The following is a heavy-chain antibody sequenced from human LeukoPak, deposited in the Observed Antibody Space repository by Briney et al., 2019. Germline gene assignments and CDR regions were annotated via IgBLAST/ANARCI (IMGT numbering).Heavy chain of an antibody. J-gene: IGHJ4*02. V-gene: IGHV3-23*01. CDR1: GFTFSSYA. CDR3: AKDRNYYDSSGYYPDFDY. CDR2: ISGRGGST. Sequence: GGSLRLSCAASGFTFSSYAMSWVRQAPGKGLEWVSAISGRGGSTYYADSVKGRFTISRDNSKNTLYLQMNSLRAEDTAVYYCAKDRNYYDSSGYYPDFDYWGQGTLVTVSS. D-gene: IGHD3-22*01.